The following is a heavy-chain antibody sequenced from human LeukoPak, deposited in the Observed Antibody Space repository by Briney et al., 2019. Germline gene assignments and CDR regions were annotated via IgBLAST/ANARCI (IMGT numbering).Heavy chain of an antibody. CDR3: ASYIGGVVSDAFDI. Sequence: ASVKVSCKASGGTFSGYTITWVRQAPGQGLEWMGNFIPIVGIANYAQKFQGRVTITADKSTSTAYMELSSLRYEDTAVYYCASYIGGVVSDAFDIWGQGTMVTVSS. CDR2: FIPIVGIA. J-gene: IGHJ3*02. D-gene: IGHD2-21*01. V-gene: IGHV1-69*02. CDR1: GGTFSGYT.